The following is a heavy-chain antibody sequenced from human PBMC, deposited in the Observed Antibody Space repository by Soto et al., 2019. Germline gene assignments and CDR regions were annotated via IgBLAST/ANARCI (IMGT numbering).Heavy chain of an antibody. Sequence: GESLKISCAASGFTFSSYAMHWVRQAPGKGLEWVAVISYDGSNKYYADSVKGRFTISRDNSKNTLYLQMNSLRAEDTAVYYCARQDSSGYLGDYFDYWGQGTLVTVSS. D-gene: IGHD3-22*01. CDR3: ARQDSSGYLGDYFDY. J-gene: IGHJ4*02. CDR1: GFTFSSYA. CDR2: ISYDGSNK. V-gene: IGHV3-30-3*01.